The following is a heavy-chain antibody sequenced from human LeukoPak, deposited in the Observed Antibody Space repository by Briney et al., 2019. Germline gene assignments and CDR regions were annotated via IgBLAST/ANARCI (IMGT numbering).Heavy chain of an antibody. J-gene: IGHJ6*03. Sequence: ASVKVSCKASGYTFTGYYMHWVRQAPGQGLEWMGWINPNSGGTNYAQKFQGRVTMTRDTSISTAYMELSRLRSDDTAVYYCARDRYYYGSGSPADYYYYVDVWGKGTTVTVSS. D-gene: IGHD3-10*01. V-gene: IGHV1-2*02. CDR2: INPNSGGT. CDR1: GYTFTGYY. CDR3: ARDRYYYGSGSPADYYYYVDV.